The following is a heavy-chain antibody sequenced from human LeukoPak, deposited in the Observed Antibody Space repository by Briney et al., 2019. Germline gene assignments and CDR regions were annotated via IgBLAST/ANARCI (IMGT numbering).Heavy chain of an antibody. CDR3: ARSMVRGVIIYYYYYYMDV. Sequence: RASVKVSCKASGYTFTSYDINWVRQATGQGLEWMGWMNPNSGNTGYAQKFQGRVTITRNTSISTAYMELSSLRSEDTAVYYCARSMVRGVIIYYYYYYMDVWGKGTTVTVSS. D-gene: IGHD3-10*01. V-gene: IGHV1-8*03. CDR1: GYTFTSYD. J-gene: IGHJ6*03. CDR2: MNPNSGNT.